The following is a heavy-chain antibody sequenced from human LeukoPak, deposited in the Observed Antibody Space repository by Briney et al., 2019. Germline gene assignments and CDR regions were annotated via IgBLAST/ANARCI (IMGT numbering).Heavy chain of an antibody. D-gene: IGHD6-13*01. Sequence: SQTLSLTCALSGDTISSNSAAWNWNRQSPSRGLEWLVRTYYRNKLYNDYAVSVKSRITINPDTSKNQFSLQLNSVTPEDTAVYYCARTLAAAGPDDAFDIWGQGTMVTVS. J-gene: IGHJ3*02. CDR3: ARTLAAAGPDDAFDI. CDR2: TYYRNKLYN. V-gene: IGHV6-1*01. CDR1: GDTISSNSAA.